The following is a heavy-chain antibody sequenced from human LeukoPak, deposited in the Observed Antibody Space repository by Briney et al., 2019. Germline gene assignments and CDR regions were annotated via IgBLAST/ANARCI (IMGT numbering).Heavy chain of an antibody. V-gene: IGHV3-30*02. CDR3: AKDVQPLYGSGSYGVDY. CDR2: IRFDGSDK. CDR1: GFTFSNYG. J-gene: IGHJ4*02. Sequence: PGGSLRLSCAASGFTFSNYGLHWVRQAPGKGLEWVTFIRFDGSDKYYADSVKGRFTISRDKNTLYLQMNSLRPEDTAVYYCAKDVQPLYGSGSYGVDYWGKGTLVTVSS. D-gene: IGHD3-10*01.